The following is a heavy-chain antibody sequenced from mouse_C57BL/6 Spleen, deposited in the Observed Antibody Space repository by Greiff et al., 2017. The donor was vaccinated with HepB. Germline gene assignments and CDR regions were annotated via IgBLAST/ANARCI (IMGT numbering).Heavy chain of an antibody. J-gene: IGHJ3*01. CDR3: ARVDYDYDPFAY. CDR1: GYSITSGYY. Sequence: ESGPGLVKPSQSLSLTCSVTGYSITSGYYWNWIRQFPGNNLEWMGYISYDGSNNYNPSLKNRISITRDTSKNQFFLKLNSVTTEDTATYYCARVDYDYDPFAYWGQGTLVTVSA. CDR2: ISYDGSN. V-gene: IGHV3-6*01. D-gene: IGHD2-4*01.